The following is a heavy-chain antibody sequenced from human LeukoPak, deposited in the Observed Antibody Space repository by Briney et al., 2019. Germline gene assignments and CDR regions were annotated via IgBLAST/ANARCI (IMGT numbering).Heavy chain of an antibody. D-gene: IGHD3-22*01. CDR2: INPSGGST. J-gene: IGHJ2*01. CDR3: ARDERRIVVSSYSGANWYFDL. Sequence: GASVKVSCKASGYTFTSYYMHWVRQAPGQGLEWMGIINPSGGSTSYAQKFQGRVTMTRDMSTSTVYMELSSLRSEDTAVYYCARDERRIVVSSYSGANWYFDLWGRGTLVTVSS. CDR1: GYTFTSYY. V-gene: IGHV1-46*01.